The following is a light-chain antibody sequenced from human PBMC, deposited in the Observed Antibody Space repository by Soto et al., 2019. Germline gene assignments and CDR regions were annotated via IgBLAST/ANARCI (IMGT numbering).Light chain of an antibody. CDR2: EVS. Sequence: SVLTQPPSASGSPGQSVTISCTGSSSDVGGHNHVSWYQQHPGKAPKLMIYEVSKRPSGVPDRFSGSKSVNTASLTVSGLQAEDEADYYCSSYAGSMNLIFGGGTKVTVL. V-gene: IGLV2-8*01. CDR1: SSDVGGHNH. J-gene: IGLJ2*01. CDR3: SSYAGSMNLI.